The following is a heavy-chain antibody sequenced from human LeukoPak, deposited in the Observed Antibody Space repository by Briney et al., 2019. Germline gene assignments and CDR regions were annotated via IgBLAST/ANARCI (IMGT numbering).Heavy chain of an antibody. CDR2: IDWDDDK. Sequence: SGPALVKPTQTLTLTCTFSGFSLSTSGMRVSWIRQPPGKALEWLARIDWDDDKFYSTSLKTRLNISKDTSKNQVVLTMTHMDPVDTATYYCARTAYSSGWACFDYWGQGTLVTVSS. D-gene: IGHD6-19*01. CDR1: GFSLSTSGMR. J-gene: IGHJ4*02. V-gene: IGHV2-70*04. CDR3: ARTAYSSGWACFDY.